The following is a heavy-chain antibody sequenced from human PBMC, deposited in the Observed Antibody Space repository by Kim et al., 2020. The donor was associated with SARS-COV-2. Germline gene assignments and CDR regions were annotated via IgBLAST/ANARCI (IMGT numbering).Heavy chain of an antibody. J-gene: IGHJ4*02. V-gene: IGHV3-64D*09. CDR3: VKGRYYYDSSGYLFDY. Sequence: SVKGRFTISRDNSKNTLYLQMSSLRAEDTAVYYCVKGRYYYDSSGYLFDYWGQGTLVTVSS. D-gene: IGHD3-22*01.